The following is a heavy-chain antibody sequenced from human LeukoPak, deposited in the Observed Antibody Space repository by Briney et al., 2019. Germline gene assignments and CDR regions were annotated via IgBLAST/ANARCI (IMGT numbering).Heavy chain of an antibody. CDR3: ARHTGYDYVWGSYMSLNWFDP. CDR2: IYYSGST. V-gene: IGHV4-59*08. D-gene: IGHD3-16*01. J-gene: IGHJ5*02. Sequence: PSETLSLTCTVSGGSISSYYWSWIRQPPGKGLEWIGYIYYSGSTSYNPSLKSRVTISVDTSKNQFSLKLSSVTAADTAVYYCARHTGYDYVWGSYMSLNWFDPWGQGTLVTVSS. CDR1: GGSISSYY.